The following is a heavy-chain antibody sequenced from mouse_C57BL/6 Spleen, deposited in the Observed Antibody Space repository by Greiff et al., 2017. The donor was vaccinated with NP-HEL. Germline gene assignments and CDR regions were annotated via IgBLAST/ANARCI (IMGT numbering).Heavy chain of an antibody. CDR2: INPSTGGT. J-gene: IGHJ2*01. CDR3: AVYYYGSSRPYYFDY. CDR1: GYSFTGYY. V-gene: IGHV1-42*01. D-gene: IGHD1-1*01. Sequence: VQLQQSGPELVKPGASVKISCKASGYSFTGYYMNWVKQSPEKSLEWIGEINPSTGGTTYNQKFKAKATLTVDKSSSTAYMQLKSLTSEDSAVYYCAVYYYGSSRPYYFDYWGQGTTLTVSS.